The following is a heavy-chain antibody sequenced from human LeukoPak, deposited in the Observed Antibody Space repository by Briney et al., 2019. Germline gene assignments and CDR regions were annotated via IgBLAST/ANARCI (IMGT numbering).Heavy chain of an antibody. V-gene: IGHV3-64*01. Sequence: PGGSLRLSCAASGFTFSSYAMHWVRQAPGKGLEYVSAISSNGGSTYYANSVKGRFIISRDNSKNTLYLQMGSLRAEDMAVYYCARAVAVAGTPHAYFDYWGQGTLVTVSS. D-gene: IGHD6-19*01. CDR3: ARAVAVAGTPHAYFDY. CDR1: GFTFSSYA. CDR2: ISSNGGST. J-gene: IGHJ4*02.